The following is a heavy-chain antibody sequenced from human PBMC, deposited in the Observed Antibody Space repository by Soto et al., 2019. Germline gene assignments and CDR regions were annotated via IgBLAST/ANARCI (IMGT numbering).Heavy chain of an antibody. D-gene: IGHD3-22*01. V-gene: IGHV3-11*01. CDR2: ISSSGSTI. J-gene: IGHJ3*02. Sequence: QVQLVESGGGLVKPGGSLRLSCAASGFTFSDYYMSWIRQAPGKGLEWVSYISSSGSTIYYADSVKGRFTISRDNAKNYPYLQMNSPRADDTAVYYCARVKERYYYDSSGYYVGAFDIWGQGTMVTVSS. CDR1: GFTFSDYY. CDR3: ARVKERYYYDSSGYYVGAFDI.